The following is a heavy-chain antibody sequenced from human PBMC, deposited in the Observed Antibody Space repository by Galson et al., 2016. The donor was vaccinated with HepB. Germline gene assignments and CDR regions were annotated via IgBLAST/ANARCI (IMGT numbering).Heavy chain of an antibody. V-gene: IGHV3-23*01. Sequence: SLRLSCAASGITFSNYIMSWVRQAPGKGLEWVSGLTTSGTTTYYADSVKGRFTLSRDNANNTVYLQMNSLRAEDSAVYYCASSGRRSAYSPRQWRPTSYFDYWSQGTRVTVSS. CDR3: ASSGRRSAYSPRQWRPTSYFDY. J-gene: IGHJ4*02. CDR2: LTTSGTTT. CDR1: GITFSNYI. D-gene: IGHD6-19*01.